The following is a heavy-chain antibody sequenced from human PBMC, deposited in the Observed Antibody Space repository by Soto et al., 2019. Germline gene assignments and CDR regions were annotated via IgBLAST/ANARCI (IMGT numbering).Heavy chain of an antibody. CDR1: GGSISTYY. CDR3: ARENLKWFDP. CDR2: IYHSGTT. J-gene: IGHJ5*02. Sequence: PSETLSLTCTVSGGSISTYYCSWIRQPPGMGLEWIGYIYHSGTTSYNPSLESRVTISIDTSKKQVSLKLTSVTAADTAVYYCARENLKWFDPWGQGTLVTVSS. D-gene: IGHD3-9*01. V-gene: IGHV4-59*01.